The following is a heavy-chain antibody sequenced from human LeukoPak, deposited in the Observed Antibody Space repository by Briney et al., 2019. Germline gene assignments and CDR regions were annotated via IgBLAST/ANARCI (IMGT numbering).Heavy chain of an antibody. Sequence: SETLSLTCAVYGGSFSGYYWSWIRQPPGKGLEWIGEINHSGSTNYNPSLKSRVTISVDTSKNQFSLKLSSVTAADTAVYYCAIHMTTVTTGFDYWGQGTLVTVSS. J-gene: IGHJ4*02. D-gene: IGHD4-17*01. CDR3: AIHMTTVTTGFDY. CDR1: GGSFSGYY. V-gene: IGHV4-34*01. CDR2: INHSGST.